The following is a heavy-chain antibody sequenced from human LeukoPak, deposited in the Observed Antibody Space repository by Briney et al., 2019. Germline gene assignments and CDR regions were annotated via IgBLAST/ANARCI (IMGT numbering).Heavy chain of an antibody. Sequence: ASVKVSCKASGYTFTSYAVHWVRQAPGQRLEWMGWINAGNGNTKYSQKFQGRVTITRDTSASTAYMELSSLRSEDTAVYYCARDPGIAARQWFDPWGQGTLVTVSS. CDR1: GYTFTSYA. CDR2: INAGNGNT. D-gene: IGHD6-6*01. J-gene: IGHJ5*02. V-gene: IGHV1-3*01. CDR3: ARDPGIAARQWFDP.